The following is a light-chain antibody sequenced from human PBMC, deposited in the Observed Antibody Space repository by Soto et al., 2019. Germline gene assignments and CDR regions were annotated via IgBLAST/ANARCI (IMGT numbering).Light chain of an antibody. CDR3: CSYAGSYTL. CDR1: GSDIGGYNF. J-gene: IGLJ2*01. Sequence: QSALTQPRSVYGSPGQSVTISCTGTGSDIGGYNFVSWYQQHPGKTPNLIIYDVTQRPSGVPNRFSDSKSGNTASLTISGLQAEDEADYYCCSYAGSYTLFGGGTKLTVL. CDR2: DVT. V-gene: IGLV2-11*01.